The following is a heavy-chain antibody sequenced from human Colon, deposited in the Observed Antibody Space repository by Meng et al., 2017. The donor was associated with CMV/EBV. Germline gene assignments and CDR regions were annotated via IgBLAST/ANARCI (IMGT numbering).Heavy chain of an antibody. D-gene: IGHD6-19*01. CDR2: IRTRPNGYAT. J-gene: IGHJ4*02. Sequence: GESLKISCAASGFIFSGSAMHWVRQASGKGLEWVGRIRTRPNGYATAYAASVEGRFTISRDDSENTAYIQMNSLRTEDTAVYYCAVLAVAEPVSYWGQGTLVTVSS. CDR3: AVLAVAEPVSY. V-gene: IGHV3-73*01. CDR1: GFIFSGSA.